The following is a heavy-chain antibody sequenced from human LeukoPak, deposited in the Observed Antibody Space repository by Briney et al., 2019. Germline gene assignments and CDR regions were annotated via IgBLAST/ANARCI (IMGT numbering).Heavy chain of an antibody. Sequence: ASVKVSCKASGGTFSSYAISWVRQAPGQGLEWMGGIIPIFGTANYAQKFQGRVTITTDESTSTAYMELSSLRSEDTAVYYCARDFYNYDRGPAAFNWFDPWGQGTLVTVSS. CDR1: GGTFSSYA. CDR3: ARDFYNYDRGPAAFNWFDP. CDR2: IIPIFGTA. V-gene: IGHV1-69*05. J-gene: IGHJ5*02. D-gene: IGHD2-2*01.